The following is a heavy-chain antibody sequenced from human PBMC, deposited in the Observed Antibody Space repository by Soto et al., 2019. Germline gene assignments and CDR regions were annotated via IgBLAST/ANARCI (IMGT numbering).Heavy chain of an antibody. CDR1: GDSISSGDYY. Sequence: PSETLSLTCTVSGDSISSGDYYWSWIRQPPGKGLEWIGCIYYSGNTYYNPSLKSRFSISVDKSKNQFSLKLSSVTAADTAVYYCARTSRFEYWGQGTLVTVSS. D-gene: IGHD6-6*01. V-gene: IGHV4-30-4*01. CDR3: ARTSRFEY. J-gene: IGHJ4*02. CDR2: IYYSGNT.